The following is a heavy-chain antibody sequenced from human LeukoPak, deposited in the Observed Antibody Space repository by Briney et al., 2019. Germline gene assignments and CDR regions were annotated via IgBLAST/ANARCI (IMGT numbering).Heavy chain of an antibody. Sequence: ASVKVSCKASGYTFTGYYMHWVRQAPGQGLEWMGWINPNSGGTNYAQKFQGRVTMTRDTSISTAYMELSRLRSDDTAVYYCATGIITIFGVAPFDYWGQGTLVTVSS. V-gene: IGHV1-2*02. J-gene: IGHJ4*02. CDR3: ATGIITIFGVAPFDY. CDR2: INPNSGGT. D-gene: IGHD3-3*01. CDR1: GYTFTGYY.